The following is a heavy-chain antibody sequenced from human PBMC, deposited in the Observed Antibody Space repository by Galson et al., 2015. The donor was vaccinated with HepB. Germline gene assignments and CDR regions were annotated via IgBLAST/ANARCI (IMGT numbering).Heavy chain of an antibody. J-gene: IGHJ2*01. CDR3: ARDRYGDYVWYFDL. V-gene: IGHV3-74*01. Sequence: SLRLSCAASGFTFSSYWMHWVRQAPGKGLVWVSRINSDGSSTSHADSVKGRFTISRDNAKNTLYLQMNSLRAEDTAVYYCARDRYGDYVWYFDLWGRGTLVTVSS. CDR2: INSDGSST. D-gene: IGHD4-17*01. CDR1: GFTFSSYW.